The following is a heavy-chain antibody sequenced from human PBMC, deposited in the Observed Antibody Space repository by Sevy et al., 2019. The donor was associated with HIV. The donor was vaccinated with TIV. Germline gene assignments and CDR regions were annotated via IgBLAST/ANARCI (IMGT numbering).Heavy chain of an antibody. V-gene: IGHV3-74*01. J-gene: IGHJ5*02. CDR2: INSDGSST. CDR3: ARGPPRRAARPDNGFDP. D-gene: IGHD6-13*01. CDR1: GFTFSSYW. Sequence: GGSLRLSCAASGFTFSSYWMHWVRQAPGKGLVWVSRINSDGSSTSYADSVKGRFTISRDNAKNTLYLQMNSLRAEDTAVYYCARGPPRRAARPDNGFDPWGQGTLVTVSS.